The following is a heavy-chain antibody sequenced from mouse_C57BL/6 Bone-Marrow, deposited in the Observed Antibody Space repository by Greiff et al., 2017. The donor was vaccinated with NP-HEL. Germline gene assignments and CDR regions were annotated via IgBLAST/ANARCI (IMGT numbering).Heavy chain of an antibody. J-gene: IGHJ3*01. Sequence: VQLKESGAELVRPGASVTLSCKASGYTFTDYEMHWVKQTPVHGLEWIGAIDPETGGTAYNQKFKGKAILTADKSSSTAYMELRSLTSEDSAVYYCFSYGTSAWFAYWGQGTLVTVSA. CDR1: GYTFTDYE. CDR3: FSYGTSAWFAY. V-gene: IGHV1-15*01. CDR2: IDPETGGT. D-gene: IGHD2-1*01.